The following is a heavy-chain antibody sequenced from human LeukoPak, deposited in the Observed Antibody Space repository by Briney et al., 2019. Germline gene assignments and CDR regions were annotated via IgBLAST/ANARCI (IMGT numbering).Heavy chain of an antibody. Sequence: GGSLRLSCAASGFTFSSYEMNWVRQAPGKGLEWVSYISSSGSTIYYADSVKGRFTISRDNAKSSLYLQMNSLRAEDTAVYYCARGGYYDSSGYYWFDPWGQGTLVTVSS. D-gene: IGHD3-22*01. J-gene: IGHJ5*02. CDR3: ARGGYYDSSGYYWFDP. CDR1: GFTFSSYE. V-gene: IGHV3-48*03. CDR2: ISSSGSTI.